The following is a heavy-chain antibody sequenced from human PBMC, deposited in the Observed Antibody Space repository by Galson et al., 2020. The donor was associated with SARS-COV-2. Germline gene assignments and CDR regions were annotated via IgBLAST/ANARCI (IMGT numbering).Heavy chain of an antibody. D-gene: IGHD3-10*01. CDR2: INHSGST. CDR3: ARGGRGHYYGSGSKRTFDY. J-gene: IGHJ4*02. V-gene: IGHV4-34*01. CDR1: GGSFSGYY. Sequence: SQASETLSLTCAVYGGSFSGYYWSWIRQPPGQGLEWIGEINHSGSTNYNPSLKSRVTISVDTSKNQFSLKLSSVTAADTAVYYCARGGRGHYYGSGSKRTFDYWGQGTLVTVSS.